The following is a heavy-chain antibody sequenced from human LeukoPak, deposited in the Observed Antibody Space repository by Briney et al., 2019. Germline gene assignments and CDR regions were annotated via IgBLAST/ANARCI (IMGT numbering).Heavy chain of an antibody. V-gene: IGHV3-21*01. CDR3: ARAHSSSLAWFDP. D-gene: IGHD6-13*01. Sequence: SGGSLRLSCAASGFTFSSYSMNWVRQAPGKGLEWVSSISSSSSYIYYADSVKGRFTISRDNAKSSLYLQMNSLRAEDTAVYYCARAHSSSLAWFDPWGQGTLVTVSS. CDR2: ISSSSSYI. J-gene: IGHJ5*02. CDR1: GFTFSSYS.